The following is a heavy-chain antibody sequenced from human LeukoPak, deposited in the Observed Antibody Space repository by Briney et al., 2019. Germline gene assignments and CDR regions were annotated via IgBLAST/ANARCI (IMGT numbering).Heavy chain of an antibody. D-gene: IGHD2-8*01. CDR3: ARGGVYFDY. CDR1: GFTFRGYI. Sequence: GGSLRLSCAASGFTFRGYIMNWVRRAPGKGLEWVSYISSGSSTIYYAGSVKGRFTISRDNAKNSLYLQMNSLRDEDTAVYYCARGGVYFDYWGQGTLVTVSS. CDR2: ISSGSSTI. J-gene: IGHJ4*02. V-gene: IGHV3-48*02.